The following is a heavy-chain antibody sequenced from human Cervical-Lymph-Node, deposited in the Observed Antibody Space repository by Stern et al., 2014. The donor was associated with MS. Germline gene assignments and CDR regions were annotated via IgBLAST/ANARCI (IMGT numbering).Heavy chain of an antibody. CDR2: ISPNTGGA. CDR3: AREGQRHNEYHYDY. J-gene: IGHJ4*02. CDR1: GYPFTDYY. D-gene: IGHD6-6*01. Sequence: VQLVESGAEVKKPGASVKVSCKTSGYPFTDYYPHWVRQAPGQGLEWMGWISPNTGGAIYAQKFQGRVTMTRDTSISTAYMEVRSLTSDDTAIYYCAREGQRHNEYHYDYWGQGTLVTVSS. V-gene: IGHV1-2*02.